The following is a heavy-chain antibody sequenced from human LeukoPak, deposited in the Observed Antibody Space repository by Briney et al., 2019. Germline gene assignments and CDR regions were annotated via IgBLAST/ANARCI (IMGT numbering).Heavy chain of an antibody. D-gene: IGHD2-2*01. CDR2: INPNSGGT. V-gene: IGHV1-2*02. Sequence: ASVKVSCKAAGYTFTGYYMHWVRQAPGQGLERMGWINPNSGGTNYAQKFQGRVTMTRDTSISTAYMELSRLRSDDTAVYYCATEQVGYCSSTSCYLGYWGQGTLVTVSS. CDR3: ATEQVGYCSSTSCYLGY. J-gene: IGHJ4*02. CDR1: GYTFTGYY.